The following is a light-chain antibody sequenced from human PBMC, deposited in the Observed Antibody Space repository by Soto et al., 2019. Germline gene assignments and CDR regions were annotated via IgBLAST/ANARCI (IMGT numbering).Light chain of an antibody. Sequence: EIVLTQSPGTLSLSPGERATLSCRASQRVSSSYLAWYQQKPGQAPRLLIYGASSRATGIPDRFSGSGSGTDFTLTISRLEPEDFAVYYCQQRSNWPSFGPGTKVDIK. J-gene: IGKJ3*01. CDR1: QRVSSSY. V-gene: IGKV3D-20*02. CDR3: QQRSNWPS. CDR2: GAS.